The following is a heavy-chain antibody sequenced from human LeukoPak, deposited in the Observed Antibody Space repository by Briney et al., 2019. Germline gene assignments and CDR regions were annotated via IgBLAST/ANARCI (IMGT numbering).Heavy chain of an antibody. CDR2: LSYDGSNE. CDR1: GFTFSDYG. V-gene: IGHV3-30*03. Sequence: GGSLRLSCAASGFTFSDYGMHWVRQAPGKGLEWVAVLSYDGSNEYYADSVKGRFTISRDNSKNTLYLQMNSLRVEDTAVYYCAGSWFYRDYFEYWGQGTLVTVSS. CDR3: AGSWFYRDYFEY. J-gene: IGHJ4*02. D-gene: IGHD3-10*01.